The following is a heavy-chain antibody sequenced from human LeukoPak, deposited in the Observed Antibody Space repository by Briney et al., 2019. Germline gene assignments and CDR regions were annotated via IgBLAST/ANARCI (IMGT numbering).Heavy chain of an antibody. CDR1: GFTFINYW. D-gene: IGHD1-26*01. Sequence: GGSLRLSCAASGFTFINYWMTWVRQAPGKGLEWVANIKQDGSEEYYVDSVKGRFTISRDNAKNSLDLQMNSLRAEDTAVYYCARGGSYIYYWGQGTLVTVSS. J-gene: IGHJ4*02. V-gene: IGHV3-7*04. CDR2: IKQDGSEE. CDR3: ARGGSYIYY.